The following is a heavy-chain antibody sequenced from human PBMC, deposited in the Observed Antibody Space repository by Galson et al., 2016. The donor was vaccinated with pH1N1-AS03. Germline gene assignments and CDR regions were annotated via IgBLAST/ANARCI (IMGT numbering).Heavy chain of an antibody. V-gene: IGHV4-59*01. CDR2: IHSSGVT. CDR1: GDSMSPSY. J-gene: IGHJ4*02. CDR3: ARVRELSLLYYFDS. Sequence: ETLSLTCTVSGDSMSPSYWSWIRQPPGKRLEWIGFIHSSGVTTYSPSLKSRVSILVDKSQNQFSLHLRSVTAADTALYFCARVRELSLLYYFDSWGQGTQVTSSS. D-gene: IGHD3-16*02.